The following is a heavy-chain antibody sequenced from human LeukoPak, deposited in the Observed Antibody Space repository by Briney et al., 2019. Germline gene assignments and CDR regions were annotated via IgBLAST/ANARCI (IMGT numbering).Heavy chain of an antibody. CDR2: IVVGSGNT. CDR3: AAETAVAGTEWNFDL. J-gene: IGHJ2*01. CDR1: GFTFTSSA. D-gene: IGHD6-19*01. Sequence: SVKVSCKASGFTFTSSAVQWVRQARGQRLEWIGWIVVGSGNTNYAQKFQERVTITRDMSTSTAYMELSSLRSEDTAVYYCAAETAVAGTEWNFDLWGRGTLVTVSS. V-gene: IGHV1-58*01.